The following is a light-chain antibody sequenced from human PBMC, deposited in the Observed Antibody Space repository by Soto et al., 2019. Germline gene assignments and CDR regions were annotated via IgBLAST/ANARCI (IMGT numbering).Light chain of an antibody. CDR2: IAS. CDR3: QQSKSFPLT. CDR1: QDINSW. J-gene: IGKJ4*01. V-gene: IGKV1-12*01. Sequence: DIQMTQSPSSVSASVGDRVTLTFRASQDINSWLTWYQQKPGKAPKVLIYIASRLQPGVPSRFSGRGSGTDFSLTISNLQPEDCATYFCQQSKSFPLTFGGGTKGDIK.